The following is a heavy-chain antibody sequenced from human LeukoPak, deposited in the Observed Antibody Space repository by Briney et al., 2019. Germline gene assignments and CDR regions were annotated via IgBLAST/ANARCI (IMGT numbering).Heavy chain of an antibody. CDR1: GFTFNTYA. J-gene: IGHJ4*02. D-gene: IGHD2/OR15-2a*01. CDR3: AKENISSPYYFDY. V-gene: IGHV3-30*18. CDR2: ISYDGSNK. Sequence: GGSLTLSCAASGFTFNTYAMHWVRQAPGKGLEWVAVISYDGSNKYYADSVKGRFTISRDNSKNTLYLQMNSLRAEDTAVYYCAKENISSPYYFDYWGQGTLVTVSS.